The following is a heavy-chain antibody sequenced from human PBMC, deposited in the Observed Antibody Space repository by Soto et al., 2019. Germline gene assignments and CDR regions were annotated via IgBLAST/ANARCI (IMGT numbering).Heavy chain of an antibody. CDR1: GFTFSRYE. J-gene: IGHJ4*02. D-gene: IGHD2-8*01. V-gene: IGHV3-48*03. CDR2: ITSGGNT. CDR3: ARVLYAARACLDV. Sequence: GSLRLSCTASGFTFSRYEMSWVRQAPGKGLEWISYITSGGNTDDADSAKGRFTISRDNAKNSLFLHLNSLTAEDTAIYYCARVLYAARACLDVWGQGTLVTVSS.